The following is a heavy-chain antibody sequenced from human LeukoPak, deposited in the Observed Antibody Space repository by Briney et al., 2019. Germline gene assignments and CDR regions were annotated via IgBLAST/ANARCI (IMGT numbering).Heavy chain of an antibody. CDR3: ARAPSEIGGYYPEYFRH. D-gene: IGHD3-22*01. CDR1: GFSFSSYW. Sequence: PGGSLRLSCAASGFSFSSYWMHWVRQAPGKGRVWVSRIKSDGKTNYADSVKGRFTISRDNAKNTVSPQMNSLRAEDTGVYYCARAPSEIGGYYPEYFRHWGQGTLVTVSS. V-gene: IGHV3-74*01. CDR2: IKSDGKT. J-gene: IGHJ1*01.